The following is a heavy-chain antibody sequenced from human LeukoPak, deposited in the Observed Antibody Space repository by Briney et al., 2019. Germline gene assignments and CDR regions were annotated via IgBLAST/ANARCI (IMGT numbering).Heavy chain of an antibody. CDR3: ARDQYYDSSGYLGY. Sequence: GGSLRLSCAASGFTFSDYYMSWFRQAPGKGLEWVSYISSSGSTIYYADSVKGRFTISRDNAKNSLYLQMNSLRAEDTAVYYCARDQYYDSSGYLGYWGQGTLVTVSS. CDR1: GFTFSDYY. CDR2: ISSSGSTI. D-gene: IGHD3-22*01. V-gene: IGHV3-11*01. J-gene: IGHJ4*02.